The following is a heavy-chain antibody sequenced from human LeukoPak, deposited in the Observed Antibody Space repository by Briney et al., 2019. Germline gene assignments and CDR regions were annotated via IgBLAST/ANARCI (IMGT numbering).Heavy chain of an antibody. J-gene: IGHJ4*02. CDR3: GRLWADTAY. CDR2: ISGANGDT. CDR1: GYTFTTYS. Sequence: GASVKVSCKASGYTFTTYSITWVRQAPGQGLEWMGWISGANGDTNYAEKFQGRITMTTDSSTSTAYMDLRSLTPDDTGLYYCGRLWADTAYWGQGTLVTVSS. V-gene: IGHV1-18*01. D-gene: IGHD1-26*01.